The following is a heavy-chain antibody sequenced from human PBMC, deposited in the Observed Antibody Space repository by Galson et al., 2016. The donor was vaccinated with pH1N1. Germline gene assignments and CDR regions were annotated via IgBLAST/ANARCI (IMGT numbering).Heavy chain of an antibody. D-gene: IGHD6-19*01. CDR3: ARGLSYNSGWVED. CDR2: MNPNSGKS. CDR1: GYTLTNYD. J-gene: IGHJ4*02. Sequence: SVKVSCKVSGYTLTNYDIHWVRQAAGQGLEWMGWMNPNSGKSNSAQKFKGRVTMTRDTSISTVYMELSSLRSEDTAVYYCARGLSYNSGWVEDWGQGTLVTVSS. V-gene: IGHV1-8*01.